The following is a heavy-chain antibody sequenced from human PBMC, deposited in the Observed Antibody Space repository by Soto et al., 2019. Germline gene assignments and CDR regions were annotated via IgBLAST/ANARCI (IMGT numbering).Heavy chain of an antibody. CDR2: INPSGGST. CDR3: ARGLLKDALDI. J-gene: IGHJ3*02. CDR1: GYTFTSYY. Sequence: ASVKVSCKASGYTFTSYYLHRVRQAPGQGLEWMGIINPSGGSTNYAQELQGRVTMTRDTSTSTVYMDLSSLRSEDTAVYYCARGLLKDALDIWGQGTMVTVSS. D-gene: IGHD2-15*01. V-gene: IGHV1-46*01.